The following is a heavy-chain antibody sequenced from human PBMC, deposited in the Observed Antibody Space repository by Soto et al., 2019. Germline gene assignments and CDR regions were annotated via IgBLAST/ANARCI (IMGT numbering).Heavy chain of an antibody. D-gene: IGHD3-22*01. Sequence: ASVKVSGKASGYTFTSYAMHWVRQAPGQRLEWMGWINAGNGNTKYSQKFQGRVTITRDTSASTAYMELSSLRSEDTAVYYCARSAWVITKKDYYYYYGMDVWGQGTTVTVSS. CDR3: ARSAWVITKKDYYYYYGMDV. V-gene: IGHV1-3*01. J-gene: IGHJ6*01. CDR2: INAGNGNT. CDR1: GYTFTSYA.